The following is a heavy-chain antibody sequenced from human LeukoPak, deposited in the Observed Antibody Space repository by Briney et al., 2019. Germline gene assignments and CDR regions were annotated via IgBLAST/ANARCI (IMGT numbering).Heavy chain of an antibody. CDR3: ARALGYCSSTSCSSAFDI. CDR2: INPSGGST. J-gene: IGHJ3*02. Sequence: ASVKVSCKASGYTFTSYYMHWVRQAPGQGLEWMGIINPSGGSTSYAQKFQGRVTMTRDTSTSTVYMELSSLRSEDTAVYYCARALGYCSSTSCSSAFDIWGQGTMVTVSS. V-gene: IGHV1-46*01. CDR1: GYTFTSYY. D-gene: IGHD2-2*01.